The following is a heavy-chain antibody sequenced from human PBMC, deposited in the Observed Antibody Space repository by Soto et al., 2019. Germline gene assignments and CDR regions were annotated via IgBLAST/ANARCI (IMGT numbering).Heavy chain of an antibody. V-gene: IGHV4-38-2*02. D-gene: IGHD4-17*01. CDR1: GFPISSTYS. J-gene: IGHJ6*02. CDR3: ARVTMVIRDSDHFGVDV. CDR2: ISHSGTT. Sequence: SETLSLTCLVSGFPISSTYSWGWIRQPPGKGLEWIGSISHSGTTSYSPSLTSRVSISVDTSKNQVSLKLTSVTAADTAVYFCARVTMVIRDSDHFGVDVWGQGTAVTVSS.